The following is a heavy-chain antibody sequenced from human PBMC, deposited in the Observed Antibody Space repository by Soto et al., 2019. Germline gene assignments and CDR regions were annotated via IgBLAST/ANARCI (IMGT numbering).Heavy chain of an antibody. V-gene: IGHV3-23*01. CDR3: AKGVPGIAVAGTGYFQH. CDR2: ISGSGDST. CDR1: GLTFSSYA. D-gene: IGHD6-19*01. J-gene: IGHJ1*01. Sequence: EVQLLESGGGLVQPGGSLRLSCAASGLTFSSYAMSWVRQAPGKGLEWVSGISGSGDSTYYADSVKGRFTISRDNSKNTLYLQMNSLRAEDTAVYYCAKGVPGIAVAGTGYFQHWGQGTLVTVSS.